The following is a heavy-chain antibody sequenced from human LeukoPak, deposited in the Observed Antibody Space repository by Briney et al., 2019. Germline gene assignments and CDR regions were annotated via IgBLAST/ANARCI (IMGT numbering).Heavy chain of an antibody. CDR1: GFTFSSYS. CDR2: ISSSSSYI. J-gene: IGHJ3*02. D-gene: IGHD2-15*01. V-gene: IGHV3-21*01. CDR3: ARDGPPYCSGGSCYSDFGI. Sequence: PGGSLRLSCAASGFTFSSYSMNWVRQAPGKGLEWVSSISSSSSYIYYADSVKGRFTISRDNAKNSLYPQMNSLRAEDTAVYYCARDGPPYCSGGSCYSDFGIWGQGTMVTVSS.